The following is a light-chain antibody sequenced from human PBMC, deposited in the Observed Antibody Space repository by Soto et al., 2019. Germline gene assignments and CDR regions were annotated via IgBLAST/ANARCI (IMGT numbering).Light chain of an antibody. CDR3: QQYDNWPPWT. J-gene: IGKJ1*01. V-gene: IGKV3-15*01. CDR2: GAS. CDR1: QSVNRN. Sequence: EVVMTQSPATLSASAGERVILSCRASQSVNRNLAWYQQKAGQAPRLLIYGASTRAIGIPARFSGSGSGAEFTLTISSLQSEDLAIYYCQQYDNWPPWTFGQGTKVEIK.